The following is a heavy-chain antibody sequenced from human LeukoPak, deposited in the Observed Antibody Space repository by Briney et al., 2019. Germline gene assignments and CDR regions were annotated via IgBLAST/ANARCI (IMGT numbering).Heavy chain of an antibody. D-gene: IGHD4-17*01. J-gene: IGHJ2*01. CDR3: AKNMGYGDYWYFDL. CDR1: GYTFIDYY. CDR2: INPNSGGT. Sequence: ASVNVSCKASGYTFIDYYIHWVRQAPGEGLEWMGWINPNSGGTNYAQKFQGSVTMTRDTSISTAYMELTRLNSDDTAVYYCAKNMGYGDYWYFDLWGRGTLVTVSS. V-gene: IGHV1-2*02.